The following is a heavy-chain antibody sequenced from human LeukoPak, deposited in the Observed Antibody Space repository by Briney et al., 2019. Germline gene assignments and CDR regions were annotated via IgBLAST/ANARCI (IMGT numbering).Heavy chain of an antibody. Sequence: PGGSLRLSCAASGFTFVDYAMHWVRQAPGKGLEWVSGISWNSGSIGYADSVKGRFTISRDNAKNSLYLQMNSLRAEDTALYYCAKDPRSGPALDAFDIWGQGTMVTVSS. D-gene: IGHD2-15*01. CDR2: ISWNSGSI. CDR3: AKDPRSGPALDAFDI. J-gene: IGHJ3*02. V-gene: IGHV3-9*01. CDR1: GFTFVDYA.